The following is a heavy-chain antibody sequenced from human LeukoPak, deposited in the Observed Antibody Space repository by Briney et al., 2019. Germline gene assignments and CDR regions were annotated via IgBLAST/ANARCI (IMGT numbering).Heavy chain of an antibody. J-gene: IGHJ4*02. V-gene: IGHV6-1*01. D-gene: IGHD3-22*01. CDR2: TYYRSKWYN. CDR1: GDSVSSNSAA. Sequence: SQTLSLTCAISGDSVSSNSAAWNWIRQSPSRGLEWLGRTYYRSKWYNDYAVSVKSRITINPDTSKSQFSLQLNSVTPEDTAVYYCARELGYDSSGYSSLFDYWGQGTLVTVSS. CDR3: ARELGYDSSGYSSLFDY.